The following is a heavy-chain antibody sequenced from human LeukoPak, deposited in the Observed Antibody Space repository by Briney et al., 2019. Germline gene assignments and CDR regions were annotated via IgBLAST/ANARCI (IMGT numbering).Heavy chain of an antibody. J-gene: IGHJ6*02. V-gene: IGHV4-59*13. CDR2: IYYSGST. CDR3: ARTGYCSRISCYPYYYGMDV. CDR1: GGSLSNYD. D-gene: IGHD2-2*01. Sequence: SETLSLTCAVSGGSLSNYDGSWVRQPPGKGLEWIGYIYYSGSTKYNPSPKSRVTISVDTSKNQFSLNLSSVTAADTAMYYCARTGYCSRISCYPYYYGMDVWGQGTTVTVSS.